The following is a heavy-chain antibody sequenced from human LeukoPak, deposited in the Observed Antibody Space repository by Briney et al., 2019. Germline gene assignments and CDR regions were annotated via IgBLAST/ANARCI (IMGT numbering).Heavy chain of an antibody. V-gene: IGHV3-48*04. Sequence: LAGGSLRLSCAASGFTFSTYAMYWVRQAPGKGLEWVSYISSSSTYTNYADSVKGRFTISRDNAKNSLFLPMTSLSAEDTAVYYCARPRSPPTTYYSDSSTYVDAFDIWGQGAMVTVSS. CDR1: GFTFSTYA. D-gene: IGHD3-22*01. J-gene: IGHJ3*02. CDR2: ISSSSTYT. CDR3: ARPRSPPTTYYSDSSTYVDAFDI.